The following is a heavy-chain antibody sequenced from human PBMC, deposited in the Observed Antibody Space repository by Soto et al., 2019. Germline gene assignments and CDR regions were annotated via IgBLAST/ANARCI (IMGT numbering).Heavy chain of an antibody. J-gene: IGHJ5*02. D-gene: IGHD6-13*01. CDR1: GYTFTSYG. V-gene: IGHV1-3*01. CDR3: VRRHVSATGIDWFDP. CDR2: INAANGDT. Sequence: ASVKVSCKASGYTFTSYGIHWVRQAPGQRLEWMGWINAANGDTKYSPKFQGRVTITRDTSASTAYMELSSLRSEDTAAYYCVRRHVSATGIDWFDPWGQGTLVTVSS.